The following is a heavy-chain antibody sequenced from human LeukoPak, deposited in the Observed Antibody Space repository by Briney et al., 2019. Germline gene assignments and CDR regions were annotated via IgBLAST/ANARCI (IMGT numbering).Heavy chain of an antibody. Sequence: PGGSLRLSCAASGFTFSSYAMHWVRQAPGKGLEWVSAISGSGGSTYYADSVQGRFTISRDNSKNTLYLQMNSLRAEDTAVYYCAKDGWEHTTSDAFDIWGQGTMVTVSS. CDR3: AKDGWEHTTSDAFDI. CDR2: ISGSGGST. V-gene: IGHV3-23*01. J-gene: IGHJ3*02. CDR1: GFTFSSYA. D-gene: IGHD1-26*01.